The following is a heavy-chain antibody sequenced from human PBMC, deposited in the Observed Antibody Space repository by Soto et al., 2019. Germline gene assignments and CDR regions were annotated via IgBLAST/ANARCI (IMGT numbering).Heavy chain of an antibody. Sequence: ASVKVPCKASGYTFSGYSITWVRQAPGQGLEWMGRISGYNGNTNYARTLRGRLTLTTDTSTSTAYMELRSLTSDDTAVYYCARDVFCGGAPACPDMDVWGQGTTVTVSS. CDR2: ISGYNGNT. D-gene: IGHD2-21*01. J-gene: IGHJ6*02. V-gene: IGHV1-18*04. CDR1: GYTFSGYS. CDR3: ARDVFCGGAPACPDMDV.